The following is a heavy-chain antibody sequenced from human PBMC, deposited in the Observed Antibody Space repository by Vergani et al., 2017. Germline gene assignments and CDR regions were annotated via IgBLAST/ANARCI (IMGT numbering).Heavy chain of an antibody. CDR3: ARPQAGRQYGSGGYSD. D-gene: IGHD3-10*01. V-gene: IGHV3-21*01. CDR2: ISSSTSYI. Sequence: EVQLVESGGGLVKPGGSLRLSCAASGFTFSSYSLNWVRQAPGKGLEWVSSISSSTSYIYYADSVKGRFTISRDNAKNSLYLQMNSLRAEDTAMYYCARPQAGRQYGSGGYSDWGQGTLVTVSS. J-gene: IGHJ4*02. CDR1: GFTFSSYS.